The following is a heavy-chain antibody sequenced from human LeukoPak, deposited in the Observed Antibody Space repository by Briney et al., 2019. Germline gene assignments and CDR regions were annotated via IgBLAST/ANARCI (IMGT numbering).Heavy chain of an antibody. CDR3: AEGFVDTAMVASYYYYGMDV. V-gene: IGHV1-69*04. Sequence: SVKVSCKASGGTFSSYAISWVRQAPGQGLEWMGRIIPIFGIANYAQKFQGRVTITADKSTSTAYMELTSLRSEDTALYYCAEGFVDTAMVASYYYYGMDVWGKGTTVTVSS. D-gene: IGHD5-18*01. J-gene: IGHJ6*04. CDR1: GGTFSSYA. CDR2: IIPIFGIA.